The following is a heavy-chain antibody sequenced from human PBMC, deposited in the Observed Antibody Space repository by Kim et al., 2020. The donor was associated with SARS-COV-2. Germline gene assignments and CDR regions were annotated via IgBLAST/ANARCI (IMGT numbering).Heavy chain of an antibody. CDR2: ISWNSGSI. CDR1: GFTFDDYA. J-gene: IGHJ4*02. CDR3: AKDYDYGDYGGGFDY. Sequence: GGSLRLSCAASGFTFDDYAMHWVRQAPGKGLEWVSGISWNSGSIGYADSVKGRFTISRDNAENSLYLQMNSLRAEDTALYYCAKDYDYGDYGGGFDYWGQGTLVTVTS. D-gene: IGHD4-17*01. V-gene: IGHV3-9*01.